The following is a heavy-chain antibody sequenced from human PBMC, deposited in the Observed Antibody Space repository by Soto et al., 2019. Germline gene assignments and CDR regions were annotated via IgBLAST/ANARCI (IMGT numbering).Heavy chain of an antibody. CDR1: GYTFTNYV. J-gene: IGHJ6*02. CDR3: ARDRVVVPTATEHYYYGMDV. V-gene: IGHV1-18*01. CDR2: ISAYNGNT. Sequence: ASAKVSCKASGYTFTNYVITWVRQAPGQGLEWMGWISAYNGNTNYAQKLQGRVTLTTDTSTSTAYMELRSLRSDDTAVYYCARDRVVVPTATEHYYYGMDVWGQGTTVTVSS. D-gene: IGHD2-2*01.